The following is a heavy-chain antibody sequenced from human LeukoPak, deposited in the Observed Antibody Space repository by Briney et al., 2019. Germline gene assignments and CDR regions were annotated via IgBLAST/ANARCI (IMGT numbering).Heavy chain of an antibody. J-gene: IGHJ6*03. CDR1: GASVSRGSFY. CDR2: IYTSGTT. CDR3: ARIGPNEAYYYYYYMDV. V-gene: IGHV4-61*02. Sequence: PSETLSLTCTVSGASVSRGSFYWGWIRQTAGKGLEWIGRIYTSGTTNYSPSLKSRVTISMNTSKSQFSLKLASVTAADTAVYYCARIGPNEAYYYYYYMDVWGKGTTVTVSS.